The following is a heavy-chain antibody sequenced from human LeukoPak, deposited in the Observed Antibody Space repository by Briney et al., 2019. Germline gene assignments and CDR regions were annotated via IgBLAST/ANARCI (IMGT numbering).Heavy chain of an antibody. D-gene: IGHD3-10*01. CDR3: ARHFRRNYYGSGSYSFDY. V-gene: IGHV4-61*02. Sequence: SETLSLTCTVSGGSISSGSYYWSWIRQPAGKGLEWIGRIYIRGSTSYNPALKSRVTISVDTSKNQFSLKLTSVTAADTAVYYCARHFRRNYYGSGSYSFDYWGQGTLVTVS. CDR1: GGSISSGSYY. J-gene: IGHJ4*02. CDR2: IYIRGST.